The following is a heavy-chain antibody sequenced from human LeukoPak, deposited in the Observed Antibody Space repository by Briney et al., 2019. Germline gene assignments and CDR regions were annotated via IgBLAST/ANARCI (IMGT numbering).Heavy chain of an antibody. D-gene: IGHD6-19*01. CDR1: GFTFSSYG. CDR3: AKYNTAGY. CDR2: ISYDGSNK. V-gene: IGHV3-30*18. Sequence: PGRSLRLSCAASGFTFSSYGMHWVRQAPGKGLEWVAVISYDGSNKYYADSVKGRFTISRDNSKNTLYLQMNSLRAEDTAVYYCAKYNTAGYWGQGTLVTVSS. J-gene: IGHJ4*02.